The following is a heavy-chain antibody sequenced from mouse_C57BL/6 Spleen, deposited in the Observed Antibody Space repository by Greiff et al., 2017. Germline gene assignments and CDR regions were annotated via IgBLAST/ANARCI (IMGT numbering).Heavy chain of an antibody. CDR2: ISDGGSYT. V-gene: IGHV5-4*03. Sequence: DVMLVESGGGLVKPGGSLKLSCAASGFTFSSYAMSWVRQTPEKRLEWVATISDGGSYTYYPDNVKGRFTISRDNAKNNLYLQMSHLKSEDTAMYYCARANWDGTWFAYWGQGTLVTVSA. CDR1: GFTFSSYA. J-gene: IGHJ3*01. CDR3: ARANWDGTWFAY. D-gene: IGHD4-1*02.